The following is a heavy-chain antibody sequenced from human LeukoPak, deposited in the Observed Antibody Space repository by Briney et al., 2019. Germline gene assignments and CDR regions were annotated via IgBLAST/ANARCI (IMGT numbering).Heavy chain of an antibody. CDR2: IKRKADGGTA. Sequence: GGSLRLSCAASGFTFRHAWMSWVRQAPGKGLEWVGRIKRKADGGTADHAAPVKGRFTISRDDSKNTLYLQMNSLKTEDTAVYYCTTVTDGGLDYWGQGTLVTVSS. V-gene: IGHV3-15*01. CDR3: TTVTDGGLDY. J-gene: IGHJ4*02. CDR1: GFTFRHAW.